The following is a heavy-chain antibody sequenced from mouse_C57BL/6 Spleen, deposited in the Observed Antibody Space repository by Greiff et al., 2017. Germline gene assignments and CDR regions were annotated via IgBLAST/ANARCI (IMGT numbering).Heavy chain of an antibody. CDR2: INPNNGGT. D-gene: IGHD1-1*01. CDR3: ASAPFFITTVTTY. V-gene: IGHV1-26*01. CDR1: GYTFTDYY. J-gene: IGHJ3*01. Sequence: EVQLQQSGPELVKPGASVKISCKASGYTFTDYYMNWVKQSHGKSLEWIGDINPNNGGTSYNQKFKGKATLTVDKSSSTAYMELRSLTSEDSAVYYCASAPFFITTVTTYWGRGTLVTVSA.